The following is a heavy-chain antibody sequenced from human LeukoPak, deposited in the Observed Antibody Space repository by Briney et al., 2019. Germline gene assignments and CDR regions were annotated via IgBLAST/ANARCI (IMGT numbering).Heavy chain of an antibody. CDR1: GYSFTSYW. J-gene: IGHJ6*02. CDR2: IYPGDSDT. CDR3: ARLDYYDSSGYYSLRDYGMDV. D-gene: IGHD3-22*01. V-gene: IGHV5-51*01. Sequence: GESLKISCKGSGYSFTSYWIGWVRQMPGKGLEWMGIIYPGDSDTRYSPYFQGQVTISADKSISTAYLQWSSLKASDTAMYYCARLDYYDSSGYYSLRDYGMDVWGQGTTVTVSS.